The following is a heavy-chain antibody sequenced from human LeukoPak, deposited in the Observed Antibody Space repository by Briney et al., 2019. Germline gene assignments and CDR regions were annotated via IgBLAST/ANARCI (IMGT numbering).Heavy chain of an antibody. CDR2: IYHSGRT. CDR3: ARALVVPAASYYFDY. V-gene: IGHV4-30-2*01. J-gene: IGHJ4*02. D-gene: IGHD2-2*01. Sequence: ESSQTLSLTCTVSGGSISSGGYYWSWIRQPPGKGLEWIGYIYHSGRTYYNPSLKSRVTISVDRSKNQFSLKLSSVTAADTAVYYCARALVVPAASYYFDYWGQGTLVTVSS. CDR1: GGSISSGGYY.